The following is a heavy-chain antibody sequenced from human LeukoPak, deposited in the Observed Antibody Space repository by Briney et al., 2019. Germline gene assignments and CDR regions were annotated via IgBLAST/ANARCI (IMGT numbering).Heavy chain of an antibody. CDR1: GGTFSSYA. CDR2: IIPIFGTA. Sequence: SVKVSCKASGGTFSSYAISWVRQAPGQGLEWMGGIIPIFGTANYAQKFQGRVTITADESTSTAYMELSSLRSEDTAVYYCARGPYYDFRSGYYWSWFDPWGQGTLVTVSS. D-gene: IGHD3-3*01. J-gene: IGHJ5*02. CDR3: ARGPYYDFRSGYYWSWFDP. V-gene: IGHV1-69*13.